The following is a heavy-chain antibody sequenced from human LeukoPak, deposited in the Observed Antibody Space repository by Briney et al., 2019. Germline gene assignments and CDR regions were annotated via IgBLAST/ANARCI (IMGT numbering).Heavy chain of an antibody. J-gene: IGHJ6*03. D-gene: IGHD3-22*01. CDR2: IKQDGSEK. CDR1: GFTFSSYW. CDR3: ARGGYDSSGYYYVPYYYYYMDV. Sequence: GGSLRLSCAASGFTFSSYWMSWVRQAPGKGLEWVANIKQDGSEKYYVDSVKGRFTISRDNAKNSLYLQMNSLRAEDTAVYYCARGGYDSSGYYYVPYYYYYMDVWGKGTTVTVSS. V-gene: IGHV3-7*01.